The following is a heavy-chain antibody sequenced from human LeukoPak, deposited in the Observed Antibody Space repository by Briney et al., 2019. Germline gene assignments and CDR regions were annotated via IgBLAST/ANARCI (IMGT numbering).Heavy chain of an antibody. V-gene: IGHV3-7*01. CDR3: ARETGDYYYYGMDV. CDR1: GFTFSSYW. J-gene: IGHJ6*02. CDR2: IKQDGSEK. Sequence: GGSLRLSCAASGFTFSSYWMSWVRQAPGKGLEGVANIKQDGSEKYYVDSVKGRFTISRDNAKNSLYLQMNSLRAEDTAVYYCARETGDYYYYGMDVWGQGTTVTVSS.